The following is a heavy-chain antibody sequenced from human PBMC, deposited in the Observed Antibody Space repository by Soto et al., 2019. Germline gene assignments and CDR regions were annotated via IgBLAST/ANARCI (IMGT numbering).Heavy chain of an antibody. CDR2: IKQDGSEK. J-gene: IGHJ4*02. D-gene: IGHD6-13*01. Sequence: EVQLVESGGDLVQPGGSLRLSCAASGFSFSNSWLTWVRQAPGKGLEWVANIKQDGSEKNYVDSVKGRFTISRDNANNSLYLQMNSLRDEDTAVYYCARSWAPDYWGRGTLVTVSS. CDR3: ARSWAPDY. V-gene: IGHV3-7*05. CDR1: GFSFSNSW.